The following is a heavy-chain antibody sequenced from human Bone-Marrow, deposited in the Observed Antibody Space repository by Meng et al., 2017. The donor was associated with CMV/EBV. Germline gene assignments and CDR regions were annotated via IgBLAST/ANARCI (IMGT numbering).Heavy chain of an antibody. CDR1: GDSVSSNSAA. D-gene: IGHD1-26*01. CDR3: ARDYPLTSGSLV. CDR2: TYYRSKWYN. Sequence: SCAISGDSVSSNSAAWNWIRQSPSRGLEWLGRTYYRSKWYNDFAVSVKSRITINSDTSKNQFSLQLNSVTPEDTAVYYCARDYPLTSGSLVWGQGTLVTVPS. V-gene: IGHV6-1*01. J-gene: IGHJ4*02.